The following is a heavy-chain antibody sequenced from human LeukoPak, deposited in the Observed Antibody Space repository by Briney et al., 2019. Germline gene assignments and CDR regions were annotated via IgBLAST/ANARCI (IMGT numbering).Heavy chain of an antibody. D-gene: IGHD2-21*02. Sequence: NPGGSLRLSCAASGFTFSSYSMNWVRQAPGKGLEWVSSISSSSSYIYYADSVKGRFTISRDNAKNSLYLQMNSLRAEDTAVYYCARDALAYCGGDCYCDYWGQGTLVTVSS. CDR2: ISSSSSYI. J-gene: IGHJ4*02. CDR3: ARDALAYCGGDCYCDY. V-gene: IGHV3-21*01. CDR1: GFTFSSYS.